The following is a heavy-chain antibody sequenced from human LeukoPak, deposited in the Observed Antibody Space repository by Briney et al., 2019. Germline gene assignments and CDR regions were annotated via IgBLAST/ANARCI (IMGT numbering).Heavy chain of an antibody. CDR2: IYYSGST. J-gene: IGHJ5*02. V-gene: IGHV4-31*01. CDR1: GDSISSGGYY. CDR3: ARGPSLS. Sequence: SETLSLTCTVSGDSISSGGYYWSWIRQHPGKGLEWIWYIYYSGSTYYNPSLKSQVTISIATSQNHFSLTLSSVTAADTAVYYCARGPSLSWGQGTLVTVSS.